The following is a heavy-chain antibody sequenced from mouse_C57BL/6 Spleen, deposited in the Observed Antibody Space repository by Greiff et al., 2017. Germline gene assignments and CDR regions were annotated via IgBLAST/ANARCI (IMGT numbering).Heavy chain of an antibody. Sequence: EVQLVESGPGLVKPSQSLSLTCSVTGYSITSGYYWNWIRQFPGNKLEWMGYISYDGSNNYNPSLKNPISITRDTSKNQFFLKLNSVTTSGTATDYCASLEGFPYYFDYWGQGTTLTVSS. CDR1: GYSITSGYY. CDR3: ASLEGFPYYFDY. J-gene: IGHJ2*01. CDR2: ISYDGSN. V-gene: IGHV3-6*01.